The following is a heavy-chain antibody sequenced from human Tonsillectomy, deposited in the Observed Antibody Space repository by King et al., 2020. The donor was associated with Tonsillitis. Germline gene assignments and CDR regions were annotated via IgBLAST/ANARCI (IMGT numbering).Heavy chain of an antibody. Sequence: VQLVESGAEVKKPGESQRISCKGSGYNFTSYWISWVRQMPGKGLEWMGRIDPSDSYTNYSPSFQGHVTISADKSISTAYLQWSSLKASDTAMYYCARARYCSGGSCYSVKYFDYWGQGTLVTVSS. CDR3: ARARYCSGGSCYSVKYFDY. CDR2: IDPSDSYT. J-gene: IGHJ4*02. V-gene: IGHV5-10-1*03. CDR1: GYNFTSYW. D-gene: IGHD2-15*01.